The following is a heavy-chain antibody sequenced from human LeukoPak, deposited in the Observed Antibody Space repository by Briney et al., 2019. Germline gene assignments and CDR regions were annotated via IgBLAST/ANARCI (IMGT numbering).Heavy chain of an antibody. CDR1: GDSISSSSYY. J-gene: IGHJ3*01. V-gene: IGHV4-39*07. CDR3: ARDIKTLDAFNV. CDR2: IHYSGTT. Sequence: SETLSLTCAVSGDSISSSSYYWGWIRQPPGKGLEWIGSIHYSGTTYYNPSLKSRLTMSVDTSKNQFSLNLSSVTAADSAVYYCARDIKTLDAFNVWGQGTTVTVSS. D-gene: IGHD3-10*01.